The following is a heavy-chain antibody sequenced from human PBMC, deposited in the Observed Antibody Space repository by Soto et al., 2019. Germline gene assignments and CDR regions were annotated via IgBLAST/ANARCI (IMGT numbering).Heavy chain of an antibody. V-gene: IGHV3-64*01. D-gene: IGHD2-15*01. J-gene: IGHJ4*02. CDR2: ISSNGGST. CDR1: GFTFSSYA. CDR3: ARQGSGSDYFDY. Sequence: EVQLVESGGGLVQPGGSLRLSCAASGFTFSSYAMHWVRQAPGKGLEYVSAISSNGGSTYYANSVKGRFTISRDNSKNTLYLQMGSLRAEDMAVYYCARQGSGSDYFDYWGQGTLVTVSS.